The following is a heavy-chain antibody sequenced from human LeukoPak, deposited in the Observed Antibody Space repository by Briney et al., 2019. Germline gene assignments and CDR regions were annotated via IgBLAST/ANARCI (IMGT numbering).Heavy chain of an antibody. Sequence: GESLKISCQTSGFMFTTYWIGWVRQMPGKGLEWMGLVYGGDSDTTYSPSFQGQVTISADKSINTAYLQWSSLKASDTAMYYCARQEDHGDYVYWGQGTLVTVSS. V-gene: IGHV5-51*01. CDR2: VYGGDSDT. CDR1: GFMFTTYW. J-gene: IGHJ4*02. D-gene: IGHD4-17*01. CDR3: ARQEDHGDYVY.